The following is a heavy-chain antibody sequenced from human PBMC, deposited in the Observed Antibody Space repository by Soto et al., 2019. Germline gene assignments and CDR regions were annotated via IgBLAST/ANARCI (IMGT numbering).Heavy chain of an antibody. CDR1: GGSISSYY. V-gene: IGHV4-59*01. D-gene: IGHD3-10*01. J-gene: IGHJ5*02. CDR3: ERAKITMVGGGYDP. Sequence: PSQTLSLTCTVCGGSISSYYWSWIRQPPGKGLECIGYIYYSGRTNYNPSLKSRVTISVDTSKNQFSLKLSSVTVADTAVYYRERAKITMVGGGYDPWGQGTLVTVSS. CDR2: IYYSGRT.